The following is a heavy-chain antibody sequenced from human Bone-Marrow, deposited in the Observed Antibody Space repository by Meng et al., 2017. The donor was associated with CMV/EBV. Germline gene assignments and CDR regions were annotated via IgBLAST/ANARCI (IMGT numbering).Heavy chain of an antibody. CDR1: GFTFSSYA. V-gene: IGHV4-34*01. Sequence: ESLKISCAASGFTFSSYAMSWVRQAPGKGLEWIGEINHSGSTNYNPSLKSRVTISVDTSKNQFSLKLSSVTAADTAVYYCARGRSYYDFWSGYYRNWFDPWGQGTLVTVSS. CDR2: INHSGST. J-gene: IGHJ5*02. D-gene: IGHD3-3*01. CDR3: ARGRSYYDFWSGYYRNWFDP.